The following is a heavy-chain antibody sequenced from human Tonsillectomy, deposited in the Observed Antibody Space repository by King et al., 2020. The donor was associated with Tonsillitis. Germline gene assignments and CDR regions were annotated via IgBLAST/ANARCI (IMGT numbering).Heavy chain of an antibody. Sequence: QLQESGPGLVKPSETLSLTCTVSGYSISSAYYWGWIRQPPGKGLEWIGNIYHSGPTYYNPSLKSRVTISVDTSKNQFSLKLRSVTAADTAVYYCAGGSLGYCSGTSCYNGHSDAFDIWGQGTMVTVSS. CDR2: IYHSGPT. CDR3: AGGSLGYCSGTSCYNGHSDAFDI. V-gene: IGHV4-38-2*02. D-gene: IGHD2-2*02. J-gene: IGHJ3*02. CDR1: GYSISSAYY.